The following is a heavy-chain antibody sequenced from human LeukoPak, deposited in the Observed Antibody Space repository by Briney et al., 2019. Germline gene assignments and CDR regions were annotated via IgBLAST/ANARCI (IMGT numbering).Heavy chain of an antibody. CDR3: VKDLGSAITSALALDV. V-gene: IGHV3-7*03. CDR2: IKEDGSDK. D-gene: IGHD1-14*01. J-gene: IGHJ6*02. Sequence: PGGSLRLSCTVSGFSFNTYWMNWVRQAPGKGLEWVANIKEDGSDKYYVDSVKGRFTISRDNAKNLLHLQMNSLRPDDSAVYYCVKDLGSAITSALALDVWGQGTTVTVSS. CDR1: GFSFNTYW.